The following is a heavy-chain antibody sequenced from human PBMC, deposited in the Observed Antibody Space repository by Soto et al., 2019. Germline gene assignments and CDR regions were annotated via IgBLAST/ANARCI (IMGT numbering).Heavy chain of an antibody. V-gene: IGHV4-34*01. J-gene: IGHJ5*02. CDR1: GVSFSGCY. CDR2: INHSGST. Sequence: LETPSLTCAVYGVSFSGCYWSWLSQAPGKWLEGIGEINHSGSTNYNPSIRIRVTISVDTSKNQLALQLSSVTAGHTAVYYCARGARYCSVGSCRKEHNGFERWGQGTLVSVS. D-gene: IGHD2-15*01. CDR3: ARGARYCSVGSCRKEHNGFER.